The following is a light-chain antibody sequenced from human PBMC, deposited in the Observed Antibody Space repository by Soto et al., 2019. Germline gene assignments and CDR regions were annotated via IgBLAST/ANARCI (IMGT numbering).Light chain of an antibody. J-gene: IGKJ3*01. Sequence: VLTQSPGTLSLSPGEGATLSCRASQSGTRDHLAWYQQKPGQAPRLLIYGASTRATGIPDRFSGSGSGTDFTLTISRLEPEDFAVYYCQQYAGSPFTFGPGTRVDIK. V-gene: IGKV3-20*01. CDR1: QSGTRDH. CDR3: QQYAGSPFT. CDR2: GAS.